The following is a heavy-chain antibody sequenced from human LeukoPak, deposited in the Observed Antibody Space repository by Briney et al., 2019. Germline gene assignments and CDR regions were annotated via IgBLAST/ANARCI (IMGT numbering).Heavy chain of an antibody. CDR3: AGQSTGSYYSPIDY. CDR2: VSTYNGNT. Sequence: ALVKVSCTASGYTFTSYGISWVRQAPGQGLEWMGWVSTYNGNTKYAQNLQGRVTTTTDTSTSTAYMELRSLRSDDTAMYYCAGQSTGSYYSPIDYWGQGTLVTVSS. D-gene: IGHD1-26*01. V-gene: IGHV1-18*01. CDR1: GYTFTSYG. J-gene: IGHJ4*02.